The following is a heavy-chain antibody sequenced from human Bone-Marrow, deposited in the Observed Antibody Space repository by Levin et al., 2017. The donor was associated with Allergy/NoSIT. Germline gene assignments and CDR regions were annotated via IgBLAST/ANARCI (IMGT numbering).Heavy chain of an antibody. Sequence: NASETLSLTCAVYGGSFSGYYWSWIRQPPGKGLEWIGEINHSGSTNYNPSLKSRVTISVDTSKNQFSLKLSSVTAADTAVYYCARLHYYDRGPDDYWGQGTLVTVSS. V-gene: IGHV4-34*01. J-gene: IGHJ4*02. D-gene: IGHD3-22*01. CDR3: ARLHYYDRGPDDY. CDR2: INHSGST. CDR1: GGSFSGYY.